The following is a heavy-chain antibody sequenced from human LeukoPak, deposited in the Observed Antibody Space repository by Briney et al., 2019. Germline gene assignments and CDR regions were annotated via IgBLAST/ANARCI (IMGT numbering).Heavy chain of an antibody. D-gene: IGHD1/OR15-1a*01. J-gene: IGHJ6*02. CDR2: MNKDGSQK. Sequence: GGSLRLSCAASGFILSNHWMTWVRQAPGKGPEWVANMNKDGSQKYYVDSVKGRFTISRDTAKNSLYLQMNNLRVEDTALYYCARNNDMDVWGQGTTVIVS. CDR3: ARNNDMDV. V-gene: IGHV3-7*03. CDR1: GFILSNHW.